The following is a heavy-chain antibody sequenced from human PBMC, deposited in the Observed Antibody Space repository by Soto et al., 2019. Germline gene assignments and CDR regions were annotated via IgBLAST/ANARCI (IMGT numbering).Heavy chain of an antibody. Sequence: QVQLVQSGADVKKPGSSVKVSCKVSGGTFSSYAINWVRQAPGQGLEWMGGIIPIFGTANYAQKFQARVTISADGSTSTAYVEVSSLRSEDTAMYYCARDVEMAGTKRWFDSWGQGTLVNVSS. D-gene: IGHD6-19*01. CDR1: GGTFSSYA. CDR2: IIPIFGTA. CDR3: ARDVEMAGTKRWFDS. J-gene: IGHJ5*01. V-gene: IGHV1-69*01.